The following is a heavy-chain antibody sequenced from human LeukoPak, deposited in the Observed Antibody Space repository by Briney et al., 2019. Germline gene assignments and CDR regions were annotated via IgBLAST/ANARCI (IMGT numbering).Heavy chain of an antibody. CDR2: ISYDGSNK. V-gene: IGHV3-30-3*01. CDR3: AKDAEVVIASYYFDY. J-gene: IGHJ4*02. Sequence: GGSLRLSCAASGFTFSSYAMHWVRQAPGKGLEWVAVISYDGSNKYYADSVKGRFTISRDNSKNTLYLQMNSLRAEDTAVYYCAKDAEVVIASYYFDYWGQGTLVTVSS. CDR1: GFTFSSYA. D-gene: IGHD2-21*01.